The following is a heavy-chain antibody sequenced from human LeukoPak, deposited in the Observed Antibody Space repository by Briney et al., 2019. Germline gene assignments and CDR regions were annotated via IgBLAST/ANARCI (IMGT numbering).Heavy chain of an antibody. CDR1: GFTVSSNY. D-gene: IGHD2/OR15-2a*01. V-gene: IGHV3-53*01. CDR2: IYSGGTT. J-gene: IGHJ3*02. CDR3: ARRLYIVRGAFDI. Sequence: PGGSLRLSCAASGFTVSSNYINRVRQAPGKGLEWVSLIYSGGTTYYADSVKGRFTISRDNSKNTVHLQMNNLRAEDTAMYFCARRLYIVRGAFDIWGQGTMVTVSS.